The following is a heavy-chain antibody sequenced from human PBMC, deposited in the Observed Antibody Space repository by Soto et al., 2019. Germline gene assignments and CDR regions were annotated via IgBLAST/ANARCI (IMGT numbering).Heavy chain of an antibody. CDR1: GFTFSNYA. CDR2: ISSIGSTT. CDR3: ARDDGYCSGGSCYGRWGMDV. J-gene: IGHJ6*02. D-gene: IGHD2-15*01. V-gene: IGHV3-23*01. Sequence: EEQLLESGGGLVQPGGSLRLSCAASGFTFSNYAMTWVRQAPGKGLEWVSIISSIGSTTYYSDSVKGRFSISRDNSKSTLYLQMNSLRAEDKAVYYCARDDGYCSGGSCYGRWGMDVCGQGTTVTVSS.